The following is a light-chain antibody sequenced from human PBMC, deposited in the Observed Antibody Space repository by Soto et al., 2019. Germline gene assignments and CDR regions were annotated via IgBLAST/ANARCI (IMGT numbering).Light chain of an antibody. J-gene: IGKJ5*01. V-gene: IGKV3-11*02. CDR2: DAS. Sequence: LAISRATLCFEGGESRTLSSPASQGVSSFLAWYQQKPGQAPRLLIYDASNRATGVPARFSGSGSGRDFTLTISSLDPEDYAVYCCKQRSDWPLSTFAEGTRLEIK. CDR1: QGVSSF. CDR3: KQRSDWPLST.